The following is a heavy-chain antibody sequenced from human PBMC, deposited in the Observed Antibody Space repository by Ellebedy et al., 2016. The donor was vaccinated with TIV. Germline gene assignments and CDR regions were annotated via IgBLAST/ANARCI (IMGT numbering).Heavy chain of an antibody. CDR1: GFTFSSYA. J-gene: IGHJ4*02. CDR2: ISGSGGNT. V-gene: IGHV3-23*01. Sequence: PGGSLRLSCAASGFTFSSYAMSWVRQAPGEGLEWVSIISGSGGNTYYADSVKGRFTISRYNSKNTLYLQMNSLRAEDTDVFYCARGQHSFGFFDSWGQGSLVAVSS. D-gene: IGHD5-18*01. CDR3: ARGQHSFGFFDS.